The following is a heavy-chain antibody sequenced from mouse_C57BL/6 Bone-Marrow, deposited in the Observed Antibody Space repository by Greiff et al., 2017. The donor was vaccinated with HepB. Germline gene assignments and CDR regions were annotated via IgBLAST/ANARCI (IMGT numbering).Heavy chain of an antibody. Sequence: VQLQQPGAELVKPGASVKVSCKASGYTFTSYWMHWVKQRPGQGLEWIGRIHPSDSDTNYNQKFKGKATLTVDTSSSTAYMQLSSLTSEDSAVYYCAMGDGYYAWFAYWGQGTLVTVSA. CDR2: IHPSDSDT. D-gene: IGHD2-3*01. J-gene: IGHJ3*01. CDR3: AMGDGYYAWFAY. CDR1: GYTFTSYW. V-gene: IGHV1-74*01.